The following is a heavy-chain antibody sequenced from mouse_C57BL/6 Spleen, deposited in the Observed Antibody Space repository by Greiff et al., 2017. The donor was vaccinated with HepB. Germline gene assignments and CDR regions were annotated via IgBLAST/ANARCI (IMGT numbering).Heavy chain of an antibody. CDR3: ARHSYYSNYAWFAY. J-gene: IGHJ3*01. Sequence: VQVVESDAELVKPGASVKISCKVSGYTFTDHTIHWMKQRPEQGLEWIGYIYPRDGSTKYNEKFKGKATLTADKSSSTAYMQLNSLTSEDSAVYFCARHSYYSNYAWFAYWGQGTLVTVSA. V-gene: IGHV1-78*01. CDR1: GYTFTDHT. D-gene: IGHD2-5*01. CDR2: IYPRDGST.